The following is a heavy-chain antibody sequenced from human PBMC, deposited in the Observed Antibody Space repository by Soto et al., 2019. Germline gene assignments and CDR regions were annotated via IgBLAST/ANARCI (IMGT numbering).Heavy chain of an antibody. CDR2: IRSKAYGGTT. Sequence: GGSLRLSCTASGFTSGDYAMSWVRQAPGKGLEWVGFIRSKAYGGTTEYAASVKGRFTISRDDSKSIAYLQMNSLKTEDTAVYYCTRDHEKAADYGRTDPFDYWGQGTLVTVSS. D-gene: IGHD4-17*01. CDR1: GFTSGDYA. V-gene: IGHV3-49*04. CDR3: TRDHEKAADYGRTDPFDY. J-gene: IGHJ4*02.